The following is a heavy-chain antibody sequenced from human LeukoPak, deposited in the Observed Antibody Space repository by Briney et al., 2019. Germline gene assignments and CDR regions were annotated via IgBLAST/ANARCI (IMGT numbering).Heavy chain of an antibody. V-gene: IGHV4-39*01. D-gene: IGHD3-22*01. CDR3: TRHLDYYDTSGYYRDYFDY. CDR1: GGSISSSSYY. Sequence: SETLSLTCTVSGGSISSSSYYWGWIRQPPGKGLEWIGSMYYSGSTYYNPSLKSRVTISVDTSKNQISLKLSSVTAADTAVYYCTRHLDYYDTSGYYRDYFDYWGQGTLVTVSS. J-gene: IGHJ4*02. CDR2: MYYSGST.